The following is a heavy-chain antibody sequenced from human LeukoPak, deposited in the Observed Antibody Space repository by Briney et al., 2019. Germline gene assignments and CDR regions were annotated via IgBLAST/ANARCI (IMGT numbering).Heavy chain of an antibody. CDR2: INHSGST. J-gene: IGHJ4*02. CDR1: GGSFSGYY. D-gene: IGHD3-22*01. V-gene: IGHV4-34*01. CDR3: AREYYYGSSGYFDY. Sequence: SETLSLTCAVYGGSFSGYYWSWIRQPPGKGLEWIGEINHSGSTNYNPSLKSRVTISVDTSKNQFSLKLSSVTAADTAAYYCAREYYYGSSGYFDYWGQGTLVTVSS.